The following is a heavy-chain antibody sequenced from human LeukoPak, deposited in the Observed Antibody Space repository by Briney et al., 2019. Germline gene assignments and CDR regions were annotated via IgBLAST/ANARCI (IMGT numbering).Heavy chain of an antibody. V-gene: IGHV3-73*01. CDR3: TTPGYSSGWYVSRYYYYGMDV. CDR1: GFTFSGSA. Sequence: PGGSLRLSCAASGFTFSGSAMHWVRQASGKGLEWVGRIRSKANSYATAYSASVKGRFTISRDDSKNTAYLQMNSLKTEDTAVYYCTTPGYSSGWYVSRYYYYGMDVWGQGTTVTVSS. D-gene: IGHD6-19*01. CDR2: IRSKANSYAT. J-gene: IGHJ6*02.